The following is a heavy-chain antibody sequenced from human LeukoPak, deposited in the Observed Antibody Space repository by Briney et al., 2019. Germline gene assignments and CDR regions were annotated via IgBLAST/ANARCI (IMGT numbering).Heavy chain of an antibody. J-gene: IGHJ4*02. D-gene: IGHD6-6*01. Sequence: GGSLRLSCAASGFTFSSYSINWVRQAPGKGLEWVSSISSGSTYIYYADSVRGRFTISRDNAKNSLYLQMNSLRAEDTAVYYCARGGPIAARPPFFDYWGQGTLVTVSS. CDR2: ISSGSTYI. CDR1: GFTFSSYS. V-gene: IGHV3-21*01. CDR3: ARGGPIAARPPFFDY.